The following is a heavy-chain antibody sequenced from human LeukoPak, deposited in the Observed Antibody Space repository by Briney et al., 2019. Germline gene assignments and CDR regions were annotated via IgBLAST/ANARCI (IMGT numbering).Heavy chain of an antibody. CDR1: GGTFSSYA. D-gene: IGHD2-2*02. J-gene: IGHJ6*03. V-gene: IGHV1-69*05. CDR3: VSGYCSSTSCYRTDYYYYYMDV. CDR2: IIPIFGTA. Sequence: GASVKVSCKASGGTFSSYAISWVRQAPGQGLEWMGGIIPIFGTANYARKFQGRVTITTDESTSTAYMELSSLRSEDTAVYYCVSGYCSSTSCYRTDYYYYYMDVWGKGTTVTVSS.